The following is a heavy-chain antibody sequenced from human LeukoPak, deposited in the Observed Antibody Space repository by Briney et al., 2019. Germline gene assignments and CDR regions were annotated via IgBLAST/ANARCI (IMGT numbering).Heavy chain of an antibody. J-gene: IGHJ4*02. CDR3: ARDCSGGSRYRRGSV. Sequence: SETLSLTCTVSGGSISSSSYYWGWIRQHPGKGLEWIGYIYYSGSTYYNPSLKSRVTISVDTSKNQFSLKLSSVTAADTAVYYCARDCSGGSRYRRGSVWGQGTLVTVSS. CDR2: IYYSGST. D-gene: IGHD2-15*01. CDR1: GGSISSSSYY. V-gene: IGHV4-30-4*08.